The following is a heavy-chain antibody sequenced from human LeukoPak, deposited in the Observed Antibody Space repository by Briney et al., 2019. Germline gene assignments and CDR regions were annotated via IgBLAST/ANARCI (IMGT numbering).Heavy chain of an antibody. CDR2: IYYSGST. CDR1: GGSISSGGYY. Sequence: SETLSLTCTVSGGSISSGGYYWSWIRQHPGKGLEWIGYIYYSGSTYYNPSLKSRVTISVDTSKNQFSLKLSSVTAAGTAVYYCARDSYGSGSVDYWGQGTLVTVSS. CDR3: ARDSYGSGSVDY. D-gene: IGHD3-10*01. V-gene: IGHV4-31*03. J-gene: IGHJ4*02.